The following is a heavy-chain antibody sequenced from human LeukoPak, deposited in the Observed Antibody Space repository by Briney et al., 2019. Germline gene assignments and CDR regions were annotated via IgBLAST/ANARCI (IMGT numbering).Heavy chain of an antibody. CDR2: TRDKANSYTT. J-gene: IGHJ4*02. D-gene: IGHD6-19*01. Sequence: GGSLRLSCAASGFTFSDHSMDWVRQAPGKGLEWVGRTRDKANSYTTEYAASVKGRFAISRDDSKNSLYLQMNSLKTEYTAVYYCARRYNSGHDYWGQGTLVTVSS. CDR3: ARRYNSGHDY. CDR1: GFTFSDHS. V-gene: IGHV3-72*01.